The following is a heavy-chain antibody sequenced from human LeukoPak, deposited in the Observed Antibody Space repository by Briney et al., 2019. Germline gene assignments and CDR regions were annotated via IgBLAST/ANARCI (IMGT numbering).Heavy chain of an antibody. CDR3: ARHGHCTNGVCYSNYYYYMDV. Sequence: GESLKISCKGSGYSFTSYWICWGRPMPGKGLELIGIIYPDDSDTRYSPSFEGQVIISVDKSISTAYLQWSSLKASDTATYYCARHGHCTNGVCYSNYYYYMDVWGKGTTVTVSS. D-gene: IGHD2-8*01. J-gene: IGHJ6*03. CDR1: GYSFTSYW. CDR2: IYPDDSDT. V-gene: IGHV5-51*01.